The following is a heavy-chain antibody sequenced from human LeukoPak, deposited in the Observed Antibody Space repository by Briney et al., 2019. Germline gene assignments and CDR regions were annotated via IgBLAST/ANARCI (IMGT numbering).Heavy chain of an antibody. D-gene: IGHD2-15*01. Sequence: PSETLSLTCTVSGGSISSSSYYWGWIRQPPGKGPEWIGSIYYSGSTYYSPSLKSRVTISVDTSKNQFSLKLSSVTAADTAVYYCARESYCSGGSCSMDVWGQGTTVTVSS. CDR1: GGSISSSSYY. J-gene: IGHJ6*02. CDR2: IYYSGST. CDR3: ARESYCSGGSCSMDV. V-gene: IGHV4-39*07.